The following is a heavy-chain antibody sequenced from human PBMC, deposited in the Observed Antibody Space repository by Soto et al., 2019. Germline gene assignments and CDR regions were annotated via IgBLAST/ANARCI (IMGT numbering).Heavy chain of an antibody. Sequence: SVKVSCKASGGTFSSYAISWVRQAPGQGLEWMGGIIPIFGTANYAQKFQGRVTITADESTSTAYMELSSLRSEDTAVYYCARTERKRNFYDSSGYYSFDYWAREPWSPSPQ. D-gene: IGHD3-22*01. CDR2: IIPIFGTA. CDR3: ARTERKRNFYDSSGYYSFDY. V-gene: IGHV1-69*13. CDR1: GGTFSSYA. J-gene: IGHJ4*02.